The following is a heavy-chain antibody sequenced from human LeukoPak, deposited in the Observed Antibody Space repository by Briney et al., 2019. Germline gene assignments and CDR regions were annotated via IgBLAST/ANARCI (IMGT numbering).Heavy chain of an antibody. Sequence: PGGSLRLSCVGSGFTFTTYAMSCVRQAPGKGLEWVSAINVSADATYDAASVKGRFTISRDDSKNTLHLQMHSLRVDDTAVYYCARGAKKRAGVLFQHWGQGTVVTVSS. V-gene: IGHV3-23*01. J-gene: IGHJ1*01. CDR1: GFTFTTYA. CDR2: INVSADAT. D-gene: IGHD4/OR15-4a*01. CDR3: ARGAKKRAGVLFQH.